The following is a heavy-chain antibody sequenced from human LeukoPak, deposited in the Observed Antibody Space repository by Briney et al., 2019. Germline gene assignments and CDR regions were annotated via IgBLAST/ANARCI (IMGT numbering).Heavy chain of an antibody. V-gene: IGHV1-18*01. CDR3: ARGEEGYYYYMDV. Sequence: ASVKVACKAAGYTFTSHGISWLRQAPAQGREGKGWMSSHNGNTTYAQKLQGRVTTTTDPSTSTAYMELTRLRPDDTGVYYCARGEEGYYYYMDVWGKGTTVTISS. CDR2: MSSHNGNT. J-gene: IGHJ6*03. CDR1: GYTFTSHG.